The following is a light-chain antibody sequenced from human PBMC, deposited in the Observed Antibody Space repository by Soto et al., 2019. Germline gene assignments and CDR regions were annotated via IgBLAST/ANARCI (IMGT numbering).Light chain of an antibody. CDR1: QSVDRY. V-gene: IGKV3-15*01. CDR3: QQYSIWRT. J-gene: IGKJ1*01. CDR2: GAS. Sequence: EIVLTQSPATLSLSPWERATLSCRASQSVDRYLGWYQQKPGQAPRLLIYGASTRATGIPARFSGSGSGTEFTLTISGLQSEDFAVYYCQQYSIWRTFGQGTKVDIK.